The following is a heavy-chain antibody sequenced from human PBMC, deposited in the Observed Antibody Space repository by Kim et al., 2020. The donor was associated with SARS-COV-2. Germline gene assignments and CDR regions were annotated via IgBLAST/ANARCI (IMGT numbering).Heavy chain of an antibody. D-gene: IGHD6-13*01. J-gene: IGHJ5*02. V-gene: IGHV5-10-1*01. CDR2: IDPSDSYT. CDR3: ARHGLSIAAAINWFDP. CDR1: GYSFTSYW. Sequence: GESLKISCKGSGYSFTSYWISWVRQMPGKGLEWMGRIDPSDSYTNYSPSFQGHVTISADKSISTAYLQWSSLKASDTAMYYCARHGLSIAAAINWFDPWGQGTLVTVSS.